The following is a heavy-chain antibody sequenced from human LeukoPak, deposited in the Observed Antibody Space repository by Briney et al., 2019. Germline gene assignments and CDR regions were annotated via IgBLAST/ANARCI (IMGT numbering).Heavy chain of an antibody. J-gene: IGHJ6*03. CDR3: ARGYYDFWSGYFADYYYYYYMDV. CDR1: GFTFSSYS. D-gene: IGHD3-3*01. Sequence: GGSLRLSCAASGFTFSSYSMNWVRQAPGKGPEWVSSISSSSSYIYYADSVKGRFTIPRDNAKNSLYLQMNSLRAEDTAVYYCARGYYDFWSGYFADYYYYYYMDVWGKGTTVTVS. CDR2: ISSSSSYI. V-gene: IGHV3-21*01.